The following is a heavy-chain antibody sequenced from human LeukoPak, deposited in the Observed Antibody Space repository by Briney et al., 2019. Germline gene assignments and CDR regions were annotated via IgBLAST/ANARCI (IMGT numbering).Heavy chain of an antibody. V-gene: IGHV4-4*09. D-gene: IGHD1-26*01. CDR1: GASFSNYY. CDR3: ARLGSYHDF. J-gene: IGHJ4*02. CDR2: IHTSGGS. Sequence: SETLSLTCTVSGASFSNYYWSWIRQTPEKGLEWMGHIHTSGGSSYYPSLKSRLTMSIDTSRNQLSLKLTSVTAADTAVYFCARLGSYHDFWGQGALVTVS.